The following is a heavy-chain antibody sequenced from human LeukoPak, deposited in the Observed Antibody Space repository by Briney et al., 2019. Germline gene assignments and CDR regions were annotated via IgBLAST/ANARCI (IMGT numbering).Heavy chain of an antibody. J-gene: IGHJ4*02. CDR1: GYTFTSYG. V-gene: IGHV1-18*04. CDR2: ISAYNGNT. CDR3: ARVLGGWFGESHEDY. Sequence: ASVKVSCKASGYTFTSYGISWVRQAPGQGLERMGWISAYNGNTNYAQNVQGRVTMTTDTSTSTAYMELRSLRSDDTAVYYCARVLGGWFGESHEDYWGQGTLVTVSS. D-gene: IGHD3-10*01.